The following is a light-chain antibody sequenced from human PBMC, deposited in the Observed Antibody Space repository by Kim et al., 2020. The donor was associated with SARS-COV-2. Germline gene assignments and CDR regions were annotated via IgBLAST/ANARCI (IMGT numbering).Light chain of an antibody. CDR3: QQYKSYWT. J-gene: IGKJ1*01. V-gene: IGKV1-5*03. CDR1: QSINTW. CDR2: KAS. Sequence: DIQMTQSPSTLSASVGDRVTIACRASQSINTWLAWYQQKPGKAPNLLIYKASTLESGVPSRFSGSGSGTEFTLTISSLKPDDFATYYCQQYKSYWTFGQGTKVDIK.